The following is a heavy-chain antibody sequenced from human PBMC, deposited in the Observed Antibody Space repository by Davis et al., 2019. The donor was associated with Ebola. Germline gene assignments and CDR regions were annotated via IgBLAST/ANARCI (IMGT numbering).Heavy chain of an antibody. D-gene: IGHD1-14*01. Sequence: GESLKISCAASGFTFSSYGMHWVRQAPGKGLEWVAVIWYDGSNKYYADSVKGRFTISRDNSKNTLYLQMNSLRAEDTAVYYCARDSYRGYYYYGMDVWGQGTTVTVSS. V-gene: IGHV3-33*01. J-gene: IGHJ6*02. CDR3: ARDSYRGYYYYGMDV. CDR1: GFTFSSYG. CDR2: IWYDGSNK.